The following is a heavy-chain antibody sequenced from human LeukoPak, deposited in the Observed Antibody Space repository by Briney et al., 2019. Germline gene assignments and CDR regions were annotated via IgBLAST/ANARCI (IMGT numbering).Heavy chain of an antibody. V-gene: IGHV3-74*01. CDR2: INRDGSST. CDR3: AKILPDTVTADY. Sequence: SGGSLRLSCAASGFTFSSHWMHWVRQAPGKGLVWVSRINRDGSSTSYADSVKGRFTISRDNAKNTLYLQMNSLRAEDTAVYYCAKILPDTVTADYWGQGTLVTVSS. J-gene: IGHJ4*02. CDR1: GFTFSSHW. D-gene: IGHD4-11*01.